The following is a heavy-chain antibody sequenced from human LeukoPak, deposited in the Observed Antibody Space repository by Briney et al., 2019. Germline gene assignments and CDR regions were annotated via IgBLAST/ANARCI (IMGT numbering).Heavy chain of an antibody. J-gene: IGHJ3*02. CDR1: GFTLSSYA. D-gene: IGHD2-15*01. V-gene: IGHV3-30*04. CDR2: ISYDGSNK. Sequence: GRSLRLSCAASGFTLSSYAMHWVRQAPGKGLEGVAVISYDGSNKYYADSVKGRLTISRDNSKNTLYLQMNSLRAEDTAVYYCAREPDCSGGSCYAGSADAFDIWGQGTMVTVSS. CDR3: AREPDCSGGSCYAGSADAFDI.